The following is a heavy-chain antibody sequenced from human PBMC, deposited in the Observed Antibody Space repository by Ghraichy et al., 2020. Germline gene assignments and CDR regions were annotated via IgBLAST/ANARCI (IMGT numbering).Heavy chain of an antibody. D-gene: IGHD3-3*02. Sequence: GQSLNISCAASGFTFSSYWMSWVRQAPGKGLEWVANIKQDGSEKYYVDSVKGRFTISRDNAKNSLYLQMNSLRAEDTAVYYCALGALGPFDYWGQGTLVTVSS. CDR2: IKQDGSEK. J-gene: IGHJ4*02. CDR3: ALGALGPFDY. V-gene: IGHV3-7*01. CDR1: GFTFSSYW.